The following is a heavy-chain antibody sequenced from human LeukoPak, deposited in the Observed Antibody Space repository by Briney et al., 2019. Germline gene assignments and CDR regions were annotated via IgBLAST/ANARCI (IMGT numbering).Heavy chain of an antibody. CDR1: GFTFTSSA. J-gene: IGHJ3*02. CDR2: IVVGSGNT. CDR3: AAEIYCGGDCYSSDAFDI. V-gene: IGHV1-58*02. D-gene: IGHD2-21*02. Sequence: SVTVSCKASGFTFTSSAMRWVRQARGQRLEWIGWIVVGSGNTNYAQKFQERVTITRDMSTSTAYMELSSLRSEDTAVYYCAAEIYCGGDCYSSDAFDIWGQGTMVTVSS.